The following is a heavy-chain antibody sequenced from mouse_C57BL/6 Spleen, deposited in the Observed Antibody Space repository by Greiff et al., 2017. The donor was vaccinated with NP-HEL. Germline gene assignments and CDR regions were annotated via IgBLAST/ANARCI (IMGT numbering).Heavy chain of an antibody. V-gene: IGHV1-80*01. Sequence: VQLQQSGAELVKPGASVKISCKASGYAFSSYWMNWVKQRPGKGLEWIGQIFPGDGDTNYNGQFKGKTTLTADKSSSTAYMQLSSLTSEDSAVYFCARGDLLLIMDYWGKGTSVTVSS. J-gene: IGHJ4*01. CDR1: GYAFSSYW. CDR2: IFPGDGDT. D-gene: IGHD1-1*01. CDR3: ARGDLLLIMDY.